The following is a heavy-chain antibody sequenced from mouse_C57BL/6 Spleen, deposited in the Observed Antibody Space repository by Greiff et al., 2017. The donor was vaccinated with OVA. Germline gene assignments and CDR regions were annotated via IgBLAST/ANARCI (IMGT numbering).Heavy chain of an antibody. Sequence: EVMLVESGGGLVKPGGSLKLSCAASGFTFSSYAMSWVRQTPEKRLEWVATISDGGSDTYYPDNVKGRFTISRDNAKNNLYLQLSKLKSEDTAMYYCARAYDYDGWFAYWGQGTLVTVSA. CDR1: GFTFSSYA. V-gene: IGHV5-4*03. CDR3: ARAYDYDGWFAY. D-gene: IGHD2-4*01. J-gene: IGHJ3*01. CDR2: ISDGGSDT.